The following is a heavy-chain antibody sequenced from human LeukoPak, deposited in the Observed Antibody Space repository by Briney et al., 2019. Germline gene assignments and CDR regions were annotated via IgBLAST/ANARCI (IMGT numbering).Heavy chain of an antibody. D-gene: IGHD2-21*01. CDR2: MSYDGSK. Sequence: PGGSLRLSCAASGFTFSSYGMHWVRQAPGKGLEWVVVMSYDGSKYYADSVKGRFTISRDNSKNTLYLQMSSLRAEDTAVYYCAKDLNRGLPDYWGQGTLVTVSS. V-gene: IGHV3-30*18. CDR3: AKDLNRGLPDY. J-gene: IGHJ4*02. CDR1: GFTFSSYG.